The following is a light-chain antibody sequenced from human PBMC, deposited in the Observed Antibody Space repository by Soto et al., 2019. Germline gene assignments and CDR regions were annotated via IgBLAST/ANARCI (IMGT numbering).Light chain of an antibody. CDR3: QQSYSTPWT. CDR1: KSIGSI. CDR2: AAS. V-gene: IGKV1-39*01. J-gene: IGKJ1*01. Sequence: DIQMTQPQSSCSPSVGAKVPITSGQSKSIGSILNWYQQKPGKAPKLLIYAASSLQSGVPSRFSGSGSGTDFTLTISSLQPEDFATYYCQQSYSTPWTFGQGTKVEIK.